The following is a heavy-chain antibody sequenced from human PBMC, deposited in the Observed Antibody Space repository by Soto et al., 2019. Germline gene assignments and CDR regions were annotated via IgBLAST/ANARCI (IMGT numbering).Heavy chain of an antibody. CDR3: TSDQLFRTHRYYDSSGASDY. Sequence: PGGALMLSCTASGFTLGDYAMSWFRQAPGKGLEGVGFIRSKAYGGTTEYSASVKGRFTISRDDSKSIAYLQMNSLKTEDTAVYYCTSDQLFRTHRYYDSSGASDYWGQGTLVTVSS. J-gene: IGHJ4*02. D-gene: IGHD3-22*01. V-gene: IGHV3-49*03. CDR1: GFTLGDYA. CDR2: IRSKAYGGTT.